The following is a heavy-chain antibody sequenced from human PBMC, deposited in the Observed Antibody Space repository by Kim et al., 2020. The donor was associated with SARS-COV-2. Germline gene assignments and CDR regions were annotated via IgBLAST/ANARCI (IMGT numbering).Heavy chain of an antibody. CDR2: IIPIFGTA. D-gene: IGHD3-10*01. CDR1: GGTFSSYA. Sequence: SVKVSCKASGGTFSSYAISWVRQAPGQGLEWMGGIIPIFGTANYAQKFQGRVTITADESTSTAYMELSSLRSEDTAVYYCARDQVVRAVTTPTYYYGMDVWGQGTTVTVSS. CDR3: ARDQVVRAVTTPTYYYGMDV. J-gene: IGHJ6*02. V-gene: IGHV1-69*13.